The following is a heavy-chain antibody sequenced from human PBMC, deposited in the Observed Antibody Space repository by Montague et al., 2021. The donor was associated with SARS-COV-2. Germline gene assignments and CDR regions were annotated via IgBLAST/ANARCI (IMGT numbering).Heavy chain of an antibody. CDR3: ARQEPIVVVVAAARGRFDP. CDR1: GGSISSYY. D-gene: IGHD2-15*01. CDR2: IYYSGST. V-gene: IGHV4-59*08. J-gene: IGHJ5*02. Sequence: SETLSLTCTVSGGSISSYYWSWIRQPPGKGLEWIGYIYYSGSTNYNPSLKSRVTISVDTSKNQFSLKLSSVTAADTAVYYCARQEPIVVVVAAARGRFDPWGQGTLVTVSS.